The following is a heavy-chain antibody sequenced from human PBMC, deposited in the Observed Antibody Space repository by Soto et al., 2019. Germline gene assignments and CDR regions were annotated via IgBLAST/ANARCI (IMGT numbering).Heavy chain of an antibody. CDR2: IWYDGSNK. V-gene: IGHV3-33*03. J-gene: IGHJ4*02. CDR1: GFPFSSYG. Sequence: LRLSCAASGFPFSSYGMHWVRQAPGKGLDWVGVIWYDGSNKDYAESVKGRFTISRDNSKNILYLQMNSLRADDTAVYYCASSINWGQGTLVTVSS. CDR3: ASSIN.